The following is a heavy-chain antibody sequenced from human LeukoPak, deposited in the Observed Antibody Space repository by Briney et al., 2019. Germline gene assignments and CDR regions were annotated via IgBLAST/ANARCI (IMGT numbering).Heavy chain of an antibody. V-gene: IGHV1-18*01. CDR2: ISAYNGNT. D-gene: IGHD6-13*01. Sequence: ASVKVSCKASGYTFTSYGISWVRQAPGQGLEWMGWISAYNGNTNYAQKLQGRVTMTTDTSTSTAYMELRSLRSDDTAVYYCAREGYSSSWYNQFDYWGQGTLVTVSS. J-gene: IGHJ4*02. CDR1: GYTFTSYG. CDR3: AREGYSSSWYNQFDY.